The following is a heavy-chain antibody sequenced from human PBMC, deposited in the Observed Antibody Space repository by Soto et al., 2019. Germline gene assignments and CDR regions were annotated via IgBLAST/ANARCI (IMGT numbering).Heavy chain of an antibody. D-gene: IGHD6-13*01. J-gene: IGHJ4*02. CDR1: GGSFSGYY. V-gene: IGHV4-34*01. CDR2: INHSGST. CDR3: ARGRGSSSRKNFDY. Sequence: SETLSLTCAVYGGSFSGYYWSWIRQPPGKGLEWIGEINHSGSTNYNPSLKSRVTISVDTSKNQFSLKLSSVTAADTAVYYCARGRGSSSRKNFDYWGQGTLVTVSS.